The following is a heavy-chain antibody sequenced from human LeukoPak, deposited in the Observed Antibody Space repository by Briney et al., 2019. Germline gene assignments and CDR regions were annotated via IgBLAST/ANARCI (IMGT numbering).Heavy chain of an antibody. V-gene: IGHV3-7*01. D-gene: IGHD1-7*01. CDR1: GFTFSSYW. CDR3: AREMEAGTFYYYYGMDV. J-gene: IGHJ6*02. CDR2: IKQDGSEK. Sequence: PGGSLRLSCAASGFTFSSYWMSWVRQAPGKGLEWVANIKQDGSEKYYVDSVKGRFTISRDNAKNSLFLQMNSLRAEDTAVYYCAREMEAGTFYYYYGMDVWGQGTTVTVSS.